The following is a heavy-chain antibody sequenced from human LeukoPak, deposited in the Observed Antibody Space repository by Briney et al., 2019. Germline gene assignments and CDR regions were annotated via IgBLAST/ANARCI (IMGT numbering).Heavy chain of an antibody. V-gene: IGHV3-7*01. Sequence: SGGSLRLSCAASGFTFSSYWISWVRQAPGEGLECVANIKQDGSEKYYVDSVKGRFTISRDNAKNSLYLQMNSLRAEDTAVYYCARCSSSWYDYYYYMDVWGKGTTVNVSS. D-gene: IGHD6-13*01. CDR2: IKQDGSEK. J-gene: IGHJ6*03. CDR3: ARCSSSWYDYYYYMDV. CDR1: GFTFSSYW.